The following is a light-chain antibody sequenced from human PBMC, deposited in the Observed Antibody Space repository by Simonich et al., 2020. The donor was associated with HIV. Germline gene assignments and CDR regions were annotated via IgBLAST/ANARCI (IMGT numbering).Light chain of an antibody. CDR1: QSVLYSSNNMNY. V-gene: IGKV4-1*01. Sequence: DIVMTQSPDSLAVSLGERATINCKSSQSVLYSSNNMNYLTWYQQKPGQPPKLLIYWASTRESGVSDRFSGSGSGTDFTLTISSLQAEDVAVYYCQQYYSIPRTFGQGTKVEIK. CDR3: QQYYSIPRT. J-gene: IGKJ1*01. CDR2: WAS.